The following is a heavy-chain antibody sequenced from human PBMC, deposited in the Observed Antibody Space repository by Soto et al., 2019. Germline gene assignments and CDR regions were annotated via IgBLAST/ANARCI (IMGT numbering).Heavy chain of an antibody. V-gene: IGHV1-3*01. Sequence: GASVKASCKASGYTFTRYAMHWVRQAPGQRLEWMGWINAGNGNTKYSQKFQGRVTITRDTSASTAYMELSSLRSEDTAVYYCARGLGLYYFDYWAREPWSPSP. CDR1: GYTFTRYA. CDR2: INAGNGNT. CDR3: ARGLGLYYFDY. J-gene: IGHJ4*02. D-gene: IGHD1-26*01.